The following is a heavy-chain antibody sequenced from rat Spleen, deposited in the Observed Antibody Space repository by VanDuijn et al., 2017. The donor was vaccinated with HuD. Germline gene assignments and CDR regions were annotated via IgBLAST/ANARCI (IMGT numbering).Heavy chain of an antibody. V-gene: IGHV2-1*01. Sequence: QVQLKESGPGLVQASQTLSLTCTVSGFSLTSNSVHWVRQPPGKGLEWMGGIWTGGSTAYNSLLKSRLSISRDASTSQVFIKVDTLKTEDTSIYYCTRNYAYYYDGSYHGGFDYWGQGVMVTVSS. CDR2: IWTGGST. J-gene: IGHJ2*01. D-gene: IGHD1-12*02. CDR1: GFSLTSNS. CDR3: TRNYAYYYDGSYHGGFDY.